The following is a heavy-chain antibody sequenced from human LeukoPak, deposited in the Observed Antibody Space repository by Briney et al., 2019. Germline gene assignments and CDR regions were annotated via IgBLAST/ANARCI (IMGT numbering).Heavy chain of an antibody. V-gene: IGHV3-7*01. J-gene: IGHJ4*02. CDR2: IRQDGSEK. Sequence: GGSLRLSCAASGFTFSDYWMTWVRQAPGQGLEWVANIRQDGSEKYYVDSVKGRFTISRDNAKNSLYLQMNSLRAEDTAVYYCARVSAAAADYWGQGALVTVSS. CDR1: GFTFSDYW. D-gene: IGHD6-13*01. CDR3: ARVSAAAADY.